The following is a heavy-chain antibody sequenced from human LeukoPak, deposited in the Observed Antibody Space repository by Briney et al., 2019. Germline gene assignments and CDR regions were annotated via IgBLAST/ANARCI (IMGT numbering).Heavy chain of an antibody. CDR1: GGSINNYY. CDR2: ISTSGST. V-gene: IGHV4-4*07. Sequence: SETLSLTCTVSGGSINNYYWSWIRQPAGKGLESIGHISTSGSTNYNPFLKSRVTMSVDTSKNQFSLKLSSVTAADTAVYYCARVRYSDSSVLTRKRSYYFDYWGQGTLVTVSS. D-gene: IGHD3-22*01. J-gene: IGHJ4*02. CDR3: ARVRYSDSSVLTRKRSYYFDY.